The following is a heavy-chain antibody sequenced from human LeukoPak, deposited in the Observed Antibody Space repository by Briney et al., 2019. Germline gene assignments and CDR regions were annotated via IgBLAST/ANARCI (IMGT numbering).Heavy chain of an antibody. V-gene: IGHV4-59*08. Sequence: SETLSLTCTVSGGSISSLYWSWIRQPPGKGLEWIGYIYSSGSTNYNPSLKRRVTISVDTSKDQFSLKLSSVTAADTAVYYCAGRRVDAFDIWGQGTMVTVSS. CDR3: AGRRVDAFDI. J-gene: IGHJ3*02. CDR1: GGSISSLY. CDR2: IYSSGST.